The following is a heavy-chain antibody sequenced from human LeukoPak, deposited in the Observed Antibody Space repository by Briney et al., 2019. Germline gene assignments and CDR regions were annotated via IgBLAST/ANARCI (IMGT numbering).Heavy chain of an antibody. J-gene: IGHJ5*02. D-gene: IGHD1-26*01. CDR2: ISSRSLYI. V-gene: IGHV3-21*01. CDR1: GFTFSDYS. Sequence: PGGSLRLSCAASGFTFSDYSMNWVRRAPGEGLEWVSSISSRSLYIHYADSVKGRFTISRDNVKNSLYLQMNSLRAEDTAVYYCARDSRHHRFLYWDWFDPWGQGTLVTVSS. CDR3: ARDSRHHRFLYWDWFDP.